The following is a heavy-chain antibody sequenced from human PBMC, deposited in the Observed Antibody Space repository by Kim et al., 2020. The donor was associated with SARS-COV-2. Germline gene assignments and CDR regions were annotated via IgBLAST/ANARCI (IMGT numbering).Heavy chain of an antibody. J-gene: IGHJ4*02. CDR2: INTNTGNP. CDR1: GYTFTSYA. CDR3: ARLLDDYGDDLFDY. Sequence: ASVKVSCKASGYTFTSYAMNWVRQAPGQGLEWMGWINTNTGNPTYAQGFTGRFVFSLDTSVNTAYLQISSLKAEDTAVYYCARLLDDYGDDLFDYWGQGTLVTVSS. D-gene: IGHD4-17*01. V-gene: IGHV7-4-1*02.